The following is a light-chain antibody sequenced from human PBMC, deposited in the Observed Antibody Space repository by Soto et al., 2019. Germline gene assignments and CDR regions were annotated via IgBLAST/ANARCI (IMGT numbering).Light chain of an antibody. CDR2: KAS. CDR1: QSISSW. V-gene: IGKV1-5*03. CDR3: QRYNSYPSCT. Sequence: DIQMTQSPSTLSASVGDRVTITCRASQSISSWLAWYQQKPGKAPKLLIYKASSLESGVPSRFSGSGSGTEFTLTISSLQPDDFATYYCQRYNSYPSCTFGQGTKVEIK. J-gene: IGKJ1*01.